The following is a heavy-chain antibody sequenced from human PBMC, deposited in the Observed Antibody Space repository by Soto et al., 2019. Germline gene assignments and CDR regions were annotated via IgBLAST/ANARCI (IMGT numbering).Heavy chain of an antibody. CDR1: GFTFSSYA. CDR3: VRGHAYDVNSGYYGY. V-gene: IGHV3-23*01. CDR2: ISGSGGDT. D-gene: IGHD3-22*01. J-gene: IGHJ4*02. Sequence: GGSLRLSCAASGFTFSSYAMSWVRQAPGKGLEWVSGISGSGGDTNYADSVKGRFTISRDNSKNMLYVQVNSLRAEDTAVYYCVRGHAYDVNSGYYGYWGQGILVTVSS.